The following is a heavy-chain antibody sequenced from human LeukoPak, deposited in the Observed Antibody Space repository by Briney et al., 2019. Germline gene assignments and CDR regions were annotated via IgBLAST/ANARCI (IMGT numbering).Heavy chain of an antibody. J-gene: IGHJ4*02. Sequence: AGGSLRLSCDASGFIFSDYYMSWVRQAPGKGLEWVSSISSSSSYIYYADSVKGRFTISRDNAKNSLYLQMNSLRAEDTAVYYCAISSSWYDYWGQGTLVTVSS. CDR1: GFIFSDYY. V-gene: IGHV3-21*01. CDR3: AISSSWYDY. D-gene: IGHD6-13*01. CDR2: ISSSSSYI.